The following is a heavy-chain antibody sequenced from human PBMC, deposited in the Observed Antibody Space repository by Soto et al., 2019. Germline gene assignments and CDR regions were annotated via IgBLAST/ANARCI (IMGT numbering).Heavy chain of an antibody. CDR3: ARDVSGWSNRAFDY. D-gene: IGHD6-13*01. CDR2: ISYSGST. J-gene: IGHJ4*02. Sequence: QVQLQESGPGLVKPSETLSLTCTVSGASVSSDSYYWSWIRQPPGKGLEWIGYISYSGSTNYNPSLKSRVTMSVDTSQNQFSLKLNSVTAADTAVYYGARDVSGWSNRAFDYWGQGTLVTVSS. CDR1: GASVSSDSYY. V-gene: IGHV4-61*01.